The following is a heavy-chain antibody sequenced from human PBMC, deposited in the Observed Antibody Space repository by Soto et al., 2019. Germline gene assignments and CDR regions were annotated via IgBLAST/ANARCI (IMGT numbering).Heavy chain of an antibody. D-gene: IGHD3-10*01. V-gene: IGHV3-7*01. Sequence: CGSLRPSCPASCLACASDRMGSVRQAARKRLEWLVTIKRDASDKKYVDSVKRRFTMSRDKAKTSLYLPMDSVRAEETGVYYCARDSGYGSGSSVNHYLNYSGHGTLVTV. CDR2: IKRDASDK. CDR1: CLACASDR. J-gene: IGHJ4*01. CDR3: ARDSGYGSGSSVNHYLNY.